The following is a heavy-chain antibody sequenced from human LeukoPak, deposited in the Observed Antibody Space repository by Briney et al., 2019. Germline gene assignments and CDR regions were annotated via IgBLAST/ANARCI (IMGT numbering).Heavy chain of an antibody. J-gene: IGHJ4*02. V-gene: IGHV3-11*06. CDR3: ARDHNYAFDN. Sequence: GGSLRLSCAASGFPFSEYSMNWVRQAPGKGLEWVSYIGISSGNTKYADSVKGRFTVSGDNARNSLYLQMNSLRVEDTAVYYCARDHNYAFDNWGQGTLVTVSS. D-gene: IGHD1-1*01. CDR2: IGISSGNT. CDR1: GFPFSEYS.